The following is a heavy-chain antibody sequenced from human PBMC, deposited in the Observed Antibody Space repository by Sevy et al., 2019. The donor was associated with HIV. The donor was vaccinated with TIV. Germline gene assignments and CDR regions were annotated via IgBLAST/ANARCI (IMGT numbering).Heavy chain of an antibody. CDR1: GFSFSSYG. J-gene: IGHJ4*02. CDR3: AKGGFTMVRGVFDY. D-gene: IGHD3-10*01. V-gene: IGHV3-23*01. Sequence: GGSLRLSCAASGFSFSSYGMSWVRQTPGQGLEWVSAISGSGGSTYYADSVKGRFTISRDNSKKTLYLQVISLRAEDTGVYYCAKGGFTMVRGVFDYWGQGTLVTVSS. CDR2: ISGSGGST.